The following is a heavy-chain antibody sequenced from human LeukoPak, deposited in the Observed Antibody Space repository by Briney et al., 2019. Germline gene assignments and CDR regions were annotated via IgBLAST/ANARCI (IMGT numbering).Heavy chain of an antibody. V-gene: IGHV3-21*01. CDR1: GFTFSRCA. J-gene: IGHJ4*02. Sequence: GGSLRLSCAASGFTFSRCAMSWVRRDPGKGLQWVSSLSASGSNRYYADSVKGRFTISRDDAKNSLCLQMNSLRAEDTAVYYCARGRWGYYDSSGYYDYWGQGTLVTVSS. CDR2: LSASGSNR. CDR3: ARGRWGYYDSSGYYDY. D-gene: IGHD3-22*01.